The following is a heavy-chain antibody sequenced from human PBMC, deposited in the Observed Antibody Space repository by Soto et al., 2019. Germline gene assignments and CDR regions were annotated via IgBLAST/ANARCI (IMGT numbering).Heavy chain of an antibody. J-gene: IGHJ5*02. V-gene: IGHV2-26*01. CDR3: ARSISLPASADNWFDP. CDR1: GFSLSNAGTG. D-gene: IGHD2-2*01. Sequence: SGHTLVNPTETLTLTCTVSGFSLSNAGTGVSWIRQPPGKALEWLAHIHSDGAKTYSSSLQSRLTISRYYSRWPVVLTLTKLDPMDTATYYCARSISLPASADNWFDPWCQGTPVTVSS. CDR2: IHSDGAK.